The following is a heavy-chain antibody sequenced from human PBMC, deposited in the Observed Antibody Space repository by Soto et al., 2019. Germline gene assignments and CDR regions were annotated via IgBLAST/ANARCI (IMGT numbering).Heavy chain of an antibody. CDR1: GFTFRSYS. CDR2: ISSSSAYI. J-gene: IGHJ4*02. D-gene: IGHD6-13*01. V-gene: IGHV3-21*01. Sequence: EVQLVESGGGLVKPGGSLRLSCAASGFTFRSYSMSWVRQAPGKGLEWVSSISSSSAYIYYADSLKGRFTISRDNAKNSLYLQVNSLRAEDTAVYYCARGAVAGAGIPTYYFDSWGQGTLVTVSS. CDR3: ARGAVAGAGIPTYYFDS.